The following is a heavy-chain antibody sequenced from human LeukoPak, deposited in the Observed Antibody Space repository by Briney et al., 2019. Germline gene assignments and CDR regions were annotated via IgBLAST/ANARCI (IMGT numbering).Heavy chain of an antibody. J-gene: IGHJ3*02. CDR3: ANFDGDSQAFHI. D-gene: IGHD3-9*01. Sequence: GGSLRLSCAASGFTFTNYNMHWVRQIPGKGLQWVAAILYDGSKKYYAESVKGRFSVYRDNSNYTLYLQMNSLKTEDTALYSCANFDGDSQAFHIWGQGTMVTVSS. V-gene: IGHV3-30*18. CDR2: ILYDGSKK. CDR1: GFTFTNYN.